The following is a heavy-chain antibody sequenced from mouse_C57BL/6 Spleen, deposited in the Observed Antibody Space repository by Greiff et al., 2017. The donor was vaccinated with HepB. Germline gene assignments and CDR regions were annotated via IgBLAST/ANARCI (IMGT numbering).Heavy chain of an antibody. CDR3: ARSLTGNLDY. CDR1: GYTFTSYW. CDR2: IDPSDSYT. D-gene: IGHD4-1*01. J-gene: IGHJ2*01. Sequence: QVQLQQPGAELVMPGASVKLSCKASGYTFTSYWMHWVKQRPGQGLEWIGEIDPSDSYTNYNQKFKGKSTLTVDKSSSTAYMQLSSLTSEDSAVYYCARSLTGNLDYWGQGTTLTVSS. V-gene: IGHV1-69*01.